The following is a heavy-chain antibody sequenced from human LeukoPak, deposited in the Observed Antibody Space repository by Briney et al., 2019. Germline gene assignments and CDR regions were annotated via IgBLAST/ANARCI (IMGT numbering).Heavy chain of an antibody. V-gene: IGHV3-30*03. CDR2: ISYDGSNK. Sequence: TGGSLRLSCAASGFTFSSYVMHWVRQAPGKGLEWVAVISYDGSNKYYADSVKGRFTISRDNSKNTLYLQMNSLRPEDTAVYYCAILRRGYWGQGTLVTVSS. J-gene: IGHJ4*02. D-gene: IGHD3-10*01. CDR1: GFTFSSYV. CDR3: AILRRGY.